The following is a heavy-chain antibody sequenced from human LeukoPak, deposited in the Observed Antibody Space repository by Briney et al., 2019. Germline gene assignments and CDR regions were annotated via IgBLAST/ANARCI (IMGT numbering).Heavy chain of an antibody. Sequence: PGASVKVSCKASGYTFTGYYMHWVRQAPGQGLEWMGRINPNSGGTSYAQKFQGRVTMTRDTSISTAYMELSRLRSDDTAVYYCAREESPPDNVPTDYWGQGTLVTVSS. V-gene: IGHV1-2*06. CDR1: GYTFTGYY. J-gene: IGHJ4*02. D-gene: IGHD1-14*01. CDR2: INPNSGGT. CDR3: AREESPPDNVPTDY.